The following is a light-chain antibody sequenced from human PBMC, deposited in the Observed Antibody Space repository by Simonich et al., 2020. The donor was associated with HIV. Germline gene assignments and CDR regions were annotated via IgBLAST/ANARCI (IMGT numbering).Light chain of an antibody. CDR1: QSVSSK. V-gene: IGKV3-15*01. CDR2: SAS. J-gene: IGKJ4*01. CDR3: QQRSNWPPTLT. Sequence: EIVMTQSPATMSVSPGERGTLSCGASQSVSSKIAWYRQKPGQAPRFLIYSASTRATNIPARFSGSGSGTEFTLTISSMRSEDFAVYYCQQRSNWPPTLTFGGGTKVEIK.